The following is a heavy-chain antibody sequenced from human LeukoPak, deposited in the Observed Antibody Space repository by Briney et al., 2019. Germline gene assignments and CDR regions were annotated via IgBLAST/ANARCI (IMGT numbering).Heavy chain of an antibody. CDR1: GYTFTSYG. J-gene: IGHJ4*02. Sequence: ASVEVSCKASGYTFTSYGISWVRQAPGQGVEWMGWISAYNGNTNYAQKLQGRVTMTTDTSTSTAYMELRSLRSDDTAVYYCARVEWDYYDSSGYYFDYWGQGTLVTVSS. CDR2: ISAYNGNT. D-gene: IGHD3-22*01. V-gene: IGHV1-18*01. CDR3: ARVEWDYYDSSGYYFDY.